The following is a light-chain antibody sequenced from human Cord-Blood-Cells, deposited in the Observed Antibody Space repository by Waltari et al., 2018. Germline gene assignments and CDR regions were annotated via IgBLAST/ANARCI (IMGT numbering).Light chain of an antibody. CDR1: QSVLYSSNNKNY. CDR2: WAS. V-gene: IGKV4-1*01. J-gene: IGKJ4*01. Sequence: DIVMTQSSDSLAVSLGARATIHCKSSQSVLYSSNNKNYLAWYQQKPGQPPKLLIYWASTRESGVPDRFSGSGSGTDFTLTISSLQAEDVAVYYCQQYYSTLTFGGGTKVEIK. CDR3: QQYYSTLT.